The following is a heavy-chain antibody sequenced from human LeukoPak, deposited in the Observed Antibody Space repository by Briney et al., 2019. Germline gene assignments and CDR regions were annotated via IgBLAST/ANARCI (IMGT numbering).Heavy chain of an antibody. CDR1: GFPVSENY. J-gene: IGHJ4*02. V-gene: IGHV3-66*01. CDR3: ARDLGYNYGFDY. D-gene: IGHD5-18*01. CDR2: IYSDGTT. Sequence: GGSLRLSCAASGFPVSENYMSWVRQAPGKGLEWVSIIYSDGTTYYAASAKGRFTISTDNSKNSSHLQLNSMTGEDTAVYYCARDLGYNYGFDYWGQGTLVTVSS.